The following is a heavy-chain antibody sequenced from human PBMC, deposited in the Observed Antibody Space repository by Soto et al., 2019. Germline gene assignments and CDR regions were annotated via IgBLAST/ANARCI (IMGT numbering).Heavy chain of an antibody. CDR3: AKEKPTTTCFDS. V-gene: IGHV3-23*01. D-gene: IGHD1-1*01. J-gene: IGHJ4*02. Sequence: EVQLLESGGRLVQPGGSLRLSCVASGFSFSTYPMTWVRQAPGKGLEWVSLISGSGINTYYAESVKGRFTISRDNSQNTLYLQMNTLRAEDTAVYYCAKEKPTTTCFDSWGQGTLVTVSS. CDR2: ISGSGINT. CDR1: GFSFSTYP.